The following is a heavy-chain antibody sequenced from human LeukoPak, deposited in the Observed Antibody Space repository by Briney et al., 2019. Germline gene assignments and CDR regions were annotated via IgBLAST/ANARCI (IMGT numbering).Heavy chain of an antibody. CDR1: GGSISSGRYY. CDR2: IETSGTT. CDR3: ARGLWFGPLYYFDY. Sequence: SETLSLTCTVSGGSISSGRYYWSWIRQPAGKGLEWVGRIETSGTTKYNPSLNSRATISVDTSKNQFSLKLSSVTAADTAVYYCARGLWFGPLYYFDYWGQGTLVAVSS. D-gene: IGHD3-10*01. J-gene: IGHJ4*02. V-gene: IGHV4-61*02.